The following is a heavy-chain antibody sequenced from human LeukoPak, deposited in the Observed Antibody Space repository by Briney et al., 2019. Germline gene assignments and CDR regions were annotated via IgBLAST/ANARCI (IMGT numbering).Heavy chain of an antibody. D-gene: IGHD5-18*01. V-gene: IGHV4-39*07. Sequence: SETLSLTCTVSGGSISSSSYYWGWIRQPPGKGLEWIGSIYYSGSTYYNPSLKSRVTISVDTSKNQFSLQLSSVTAADTAVYYCARRSGYSYGHPLDYWGQRSLVTVSS. CDR3: ARRSGYSYGHPLDY. CDR2: IYYSGST. CDR1: GGSISSSSYY. J-gene: IGHJ4*02.